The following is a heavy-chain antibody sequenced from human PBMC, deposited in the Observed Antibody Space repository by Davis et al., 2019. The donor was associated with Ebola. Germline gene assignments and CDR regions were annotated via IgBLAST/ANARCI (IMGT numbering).Heavy chain of an antibody. D-gene: IGHD3-3*01. CDR2: ISAYNGNT. V-gene: IGHV1-18*04. J-gene: IGHJ6*03. Sequence: ASVKVSCKASGYTFTSYGISWVRQAPGQGLEWMGWISAYNGNTNYAQKLQGRVTMTTDTSTSTAYMELRSLRYDDTAVYYCARVKGGYYDFWSGSGNYMDVWGKGTTVTVSS. CDR3: ARVKGGYYDFWSGSGNYMDV. CDR1: GYTFTSYG.